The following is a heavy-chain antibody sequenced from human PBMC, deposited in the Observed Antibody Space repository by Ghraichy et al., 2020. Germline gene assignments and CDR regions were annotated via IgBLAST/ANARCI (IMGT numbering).Heavy chain of an antibody. J-gene: IGHJ4*02. CDR2: IIPIFGTA. V-gene: IGHV1-69*13. CDR1: GGTFSSYA. CDR3: ARGGIAAAGAFDY. Sequence: SVKVSCKASGGTFSSYAISWVRQAPGQGLEWMGGIIPIFGTANYAQKFQGRVTITADESTSTAYMELSSLRSEDTAVYYCARGGIAAAGAFDYWGQGTLFTVSS. D-gene: IGHD6-13*01.